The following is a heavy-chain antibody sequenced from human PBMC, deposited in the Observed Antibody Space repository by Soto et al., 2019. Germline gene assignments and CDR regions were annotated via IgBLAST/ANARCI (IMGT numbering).Heavy chain of an antibody. V-gene: IGHV4-59*01. J-gene: IGHJ3*02. CDR1: GGSIRSYY. D-gene: IGHD3-10*01. Sequence: PSETLSLTCTVSGGSIRSYYWSWIRQPPGKGLEWIGYIYYSGSTNYNPSFKSRVTISVDTSKNQFSLKLSSVTAADTAVYYCARDYGDAFDIWGQGTMVTVSS. CDR2: IYYSGST. CDR3: ARDYGDAFDI.